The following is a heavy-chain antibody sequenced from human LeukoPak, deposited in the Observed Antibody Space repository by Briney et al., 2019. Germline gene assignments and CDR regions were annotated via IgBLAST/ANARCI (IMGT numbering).Heavy chain of an antibody. J-gene: IGHJ4*02. Sequence: GGSLRLSCAASGFTFSSYGMHWVRQAPGKGLEWVAVISYDGSNKYYADSVKGRFTISRDNAKNSLYLQMNSLRAEDTAVYYCARDGEMATISWGQGTLVTVSS. V-gene: IGHV3-30*03. CDR1: GFTFSSYG. CDR3: ARDGEMATIS. D-gene: IGHD5-24*01. CDR2: ISYDGSNK.